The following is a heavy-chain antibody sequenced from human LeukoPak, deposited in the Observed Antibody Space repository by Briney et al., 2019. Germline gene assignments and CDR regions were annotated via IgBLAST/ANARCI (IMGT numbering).Heavy chain of an antibody. CDR2: FYHGGST. CDR1: GYSISTGYY. V-gene: IGHV4-38-2*02. J-gene: IGHJ4*02. CDR3: ARNSYYYDSSGYSRYYFDY. Sequence: SETLSLTCTVSGYSISTGYYWDWIRQPPGKGLEWIGTFYHGGSTYYNPSLKSRVTISVDTSKNQFSLKLSSVTAADTAVYYCARNSYYYDSSGYSRYYFDYWGQGTLVTVSS. D-gene: IGHD3-22*01.